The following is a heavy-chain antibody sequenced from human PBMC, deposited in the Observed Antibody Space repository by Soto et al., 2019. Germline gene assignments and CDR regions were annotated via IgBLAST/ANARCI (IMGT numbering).Heavy chain of an antibody. V-gene: IGHV1-18*04. Sequence: ASVKVSCKASGYTFTSYGISWVRQAPGQGLERMGWISAYHGKTNYAQKRQGRVTMTTDTSTSTAYMGLRSLRSDDTAVYYCGRFAIAATGTLLSYYGMDFSGQVTTVTVS. D-gene: IGHD6-13*01. CDR3: GRFAIAATGTLLSYYGMDF. CDR1: GYTFTSYG. J-gene: IGHJ6*02. CDR2: ISAYHGKT.